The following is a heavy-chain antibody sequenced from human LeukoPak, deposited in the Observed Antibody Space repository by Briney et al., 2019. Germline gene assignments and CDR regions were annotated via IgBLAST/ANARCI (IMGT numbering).Heavy chain of an antibody. D-gene: IGHD2-2*01. J-gene: IGHJ5*02. CDR1: GGSFSGYY. CDR2: INHSGST. V-gene: IGHV4-34*01. Sequence: SETLSLTCAVYGGSFSGYYWSWIRQPPGKGLEWIGEINHSGSTNYNPSLKSRVTISVDTSKNQFSLKLSSVTAADTAVYYCVRVVVPAAGFDPWGQGTLVTVS. CDR3: VRVVVPAAGFDP.